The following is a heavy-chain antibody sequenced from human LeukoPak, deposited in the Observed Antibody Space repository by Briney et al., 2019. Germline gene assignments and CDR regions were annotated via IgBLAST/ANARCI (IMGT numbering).Heavy chain of an antibody. D-gene: IGHD2-15*01. V-gene: IGHV3-21*04. CDR1: GFTFRSSS. Sequence: GGSLRLSCTTSGFTFRSSSFNWVRQVPGKGLEWVSSASNSGSSTYYAGAVKGRFTISRDNAKNSLYLQMNSLRAEDTAVYYCARDRPPYCSGGSCYYRDAFDIWGQGTMVTVSS. CDR3: ARDRPPYCSGGSCYYRDAFDI. CDR2: ASNSGSST. J-gene: IGHJ3*02.